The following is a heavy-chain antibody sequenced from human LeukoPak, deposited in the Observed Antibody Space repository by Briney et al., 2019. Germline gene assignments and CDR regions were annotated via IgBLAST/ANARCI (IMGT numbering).Heavy chain of an antibody. CDR3: TISGYCTNGVCPTHYC. D-gene: IGHD2-8*01. V-gene: IGHV3-15*01. CDR2: IKSKTDGGTT. CDR1: GFTFSNAW. Sequence: PGGSLRLSCAASGFTFSNAWMSWVRQAPGKGLEWVGLIKSKTDGGTTDYAAPVKGRFTFSRGDSKNTLYLQMNSLKTEDTAVYYCTISGYCTNGVCPTHYCWGQGTLVTVSS. J-gene: IGHJ4*02.